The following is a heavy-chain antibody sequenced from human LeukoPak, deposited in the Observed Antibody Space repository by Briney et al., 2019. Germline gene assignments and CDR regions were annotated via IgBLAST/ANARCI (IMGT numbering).Heavy chain of an antibody. CDR2: IWSDGSNK. V-gene: IGHV3-33*01. CDR1: GFTFNTYG. J-gene: IGHJ4*02. Sequence: PGRSLRLSCAASGFTFNTYGMHWVRQAPGKGLEWVAVIWSDGSNKYYADSVKGRFTISRDNSKNTLYLQMNGLRAEDTAVYYCVRGAYADYLPGRWGQGTLVTVSS. CDR3: VRGAYADYLPGR. D-gene: IGHD4-17*01.